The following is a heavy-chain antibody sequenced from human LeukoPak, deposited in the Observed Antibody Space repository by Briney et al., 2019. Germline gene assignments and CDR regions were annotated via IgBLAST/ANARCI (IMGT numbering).Heavy chain of an antibody. J-gene: IGHJ4*02. Sequence: PSETLSLTCAVYGGSFSGYYWSWIRQPPGKGLEWIGEINHSGSTNYNPSLKSRVTISVDTSKNQFSLKLSSVTAADTAVYYCARELYYDFWSGYTYYFDXWGQGTLVTV. CDR1: GGSFSGYY. CDR2: INHSGST. CDR3: ARELYYDFWSGYTYYFDX. V-gene: IGHV4-34*01. D-gene: IGHD3-3*01.